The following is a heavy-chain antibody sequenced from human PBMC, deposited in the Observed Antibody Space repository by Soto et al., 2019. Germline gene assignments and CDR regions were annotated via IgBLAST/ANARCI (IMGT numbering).Heavy chain of an antibody. J-gene: IGHJ6*03. CDR1: GGSFSGYY. CDR2: INHSGST. Sequence: PSDTLSLTCAVYGGSFSGYYWRWLRQPPGKGQKWIGEINHSGSTNYNPSLKSRVTISVGTSKNQFSLKLGLVAAADTAVYYCAGVVRGNGYCSSTSCRDYYYYYYMDVWGKGTTGTVSS. D-gene: IGHD2-2*01. V-gene: IGHV4-34*01. CDR3: AGVVRGNGYCSSTSCRDYYYYYYMDV.